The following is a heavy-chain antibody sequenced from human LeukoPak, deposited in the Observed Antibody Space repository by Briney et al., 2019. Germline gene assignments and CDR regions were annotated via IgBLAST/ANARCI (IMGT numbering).Heavy chain of an antibody. D-gene: IGHD2-21*01. J-gene: IGHJ3*02. Sequence: GGSLRLSCAASGFTFSSYSMNWVRQAPGKGLEWVSSISSSSSYIYYADSVKGRFTISRDNAKNSLYLQMNSLRAEDTAVYYCAREWPSGPHIFDIWGQGTMVTVSS. V-gene: IGHV3-21*01. CDR3: AREWPSGPHIFDI. CDR2: ISSSSSYI. CDR1: GFTFSSYS.